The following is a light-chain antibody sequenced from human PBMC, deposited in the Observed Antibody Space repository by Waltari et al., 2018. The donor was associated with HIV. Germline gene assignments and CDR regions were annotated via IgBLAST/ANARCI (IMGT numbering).Light chain of an antibody. CDR3: STWDESQSFQV. V-gene: IGLV1-47*01. CDR2: SNN. Sequence: QPVLTQLPSMSGTPGQPVTISCSGSNSNIGSSSMYWYQHLPGTTPRRLIYSNNERPSGVPDRFSGSKSGTSASLTISGLRSEDEADYYCSTWDESQSFQVFGGGTKVTVL. J-gene: IGLJ3*02. CDR1: NSNIGSSS.